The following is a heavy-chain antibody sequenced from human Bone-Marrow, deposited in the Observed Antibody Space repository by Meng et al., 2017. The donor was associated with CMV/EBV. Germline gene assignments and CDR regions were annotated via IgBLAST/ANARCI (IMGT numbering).Heavy chain of an antibody. J-gene: IGHJ4*02. Sequence: ASVKVSCKASGYTFTGYYMHWVRQAPGQGLEWMGWINPNSGGTNYAQKFQGRVTMTRDTSISTAYMELSSLRSEDTAVYYCAREGAGYCSGGSCYSVSQFDYWGQGTLVTVSS. CDR3: AREGAGYCSGGSCYSVSQFDY. D-gene: IGHD2-15*01. CDR2: INPNSGGT. V-gene: IGHV1-2*02. CDR1: GYTFTGYY.